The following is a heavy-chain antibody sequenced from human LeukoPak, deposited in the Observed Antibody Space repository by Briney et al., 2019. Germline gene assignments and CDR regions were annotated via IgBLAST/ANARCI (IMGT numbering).Heavy chain of an antibody. CDR2: IYYSGST. CDR3: ARDNLGGIDY. J-gene: IGHJ4*02. CDR1: GGSFSSYY. D-gene: IGHD3-16*01. V-gene: IGHV4-59*01. Sequence: SETLSLTCTVSGGSFSSYYWSWIRQPPGKGLEWIGYIYYSGSTNYNPSLKSRVTISLATSKNQFSLKLSSVTAADTAVYYSARDNLGGIDYWGQGTLVTVSS.